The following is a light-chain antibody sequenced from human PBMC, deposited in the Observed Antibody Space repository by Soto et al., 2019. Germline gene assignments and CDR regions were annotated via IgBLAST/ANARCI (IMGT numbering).Light chain of an antibody. J-gene: IGKJ4*01. V-gene: IGKV3-11*01. Sequence: ELMLTQSPATLSLSPGERATLSCRASQNIASDLSWYQHRPGQAPRLLISDASNRAAGIPDRFSGSGSWTAFTLTISSLEPEDFAIYYFQQRTNWPPLTFGGGTRVEIK. CDR2: DAS. CDR3: QQRTNWPPLT. CDR1: QNIASD.